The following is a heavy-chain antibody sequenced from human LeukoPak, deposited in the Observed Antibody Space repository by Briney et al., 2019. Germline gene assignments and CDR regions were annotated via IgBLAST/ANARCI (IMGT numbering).Heavy chain of an antibody. Sequence: GGSLRLSCAAPGFTFSRYGIHWVRQAPGEGLEWVTVIRYDGGEEYYADSVRGRFTISRDNSKNTVYLQMNNLRAEDTALYYCARESGYNPEPVAFDIWGQGTTVTVSS. CDR2: IRYDGGEE. D-gene: IGHD5-24*01. J-gene: IGHJ3*02. CDR1: GFTFSRYG. CDR3: ARESGYNPEPVAFDI. V-gene: IGHV3-33*01.